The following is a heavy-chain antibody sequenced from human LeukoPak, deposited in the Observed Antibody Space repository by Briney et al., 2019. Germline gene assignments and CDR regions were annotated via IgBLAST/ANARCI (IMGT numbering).Heavy chain of an antibody. J-gene: IGHJ6*03. V-gene: IGHV4-34*01. CDR3: ARRGFYGSGSQLSRTRSYYYYYMDV. D-gene: IGHD3-10*01. CDR1: GGSFSGYY. Sequence: SETLSLTCAAYGGSFSGYYWSWIRQPPGKGLEWIGEINHSGSTNYNPSLKSRVTISVDTSKNQFSLKLSSVTAADTAVYYCARRGFYGSGSQLSRTRSYYYYYMDVWGKGTTVTISS. CDR2: INHSGST.